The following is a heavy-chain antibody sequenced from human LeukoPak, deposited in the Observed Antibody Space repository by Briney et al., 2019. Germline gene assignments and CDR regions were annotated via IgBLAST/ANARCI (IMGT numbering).Heavy chain of an antibody. CDR3: ARDHRPYSSGWRPIDY. Sequence: ASVKVSCKASGYTFTSYGISWVRQAPGQGLEWMGWISAYNGNTNYAQKLQGGVTMTTDTSTSTAYMELRSLRSDDTAVYYCARDHRPYSSGWRPIDYWGQGTLVTVSS. D-gene: IGHD6-19*01. V-gene: IGHV1-18*01. J-gene: IGHJ4*02. CDR1: GYTFTSYG. CDR2: ISAYNGNT.